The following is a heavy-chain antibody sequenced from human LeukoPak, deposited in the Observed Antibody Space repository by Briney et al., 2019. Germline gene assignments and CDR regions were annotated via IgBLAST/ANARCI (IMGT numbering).Heavy chain of an antibody. CDR2: ISSSSSYI. V-gene: IGHV3-21*01. J-gene: IGHJ4*02. D-gene: IGHD6-19*01. CDR1: GFTFSSYG. CDR3: AKGSSAWNEVFHFDY. Sequence: GGSLRLSCAASGFTFSSYGIHWVRQAPGKGLEWVSSISSSSSYIYYTDSVKGRFTISRDNAKNSLYLQMNSLRAEDTAVYYCAKGSSAWNEVFHFDYWGQGTLVTVSS.